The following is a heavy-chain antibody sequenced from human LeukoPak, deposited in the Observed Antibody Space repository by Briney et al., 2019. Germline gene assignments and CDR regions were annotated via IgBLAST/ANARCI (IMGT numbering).Heavy chain of an antibody. V-gene: IGHV3-53*01. Sequence: PGGSLRLSCAASGFTVSSNYMSWVRQAPGKGLEWVSVIYSGGSTYYADSVKGRFTISRDNAKNSLYLQMNSLRAEDTAVYYCARGIAVAGTFYYYMDVWGKGTTVTVSS. CDR1: GFTVSSNY. CDR2: IYSGGST. D-gene: IGHD6-19*01. J-gene: IGHJ6*03. CDR3: ARGIAVAGTFYYYMDV.